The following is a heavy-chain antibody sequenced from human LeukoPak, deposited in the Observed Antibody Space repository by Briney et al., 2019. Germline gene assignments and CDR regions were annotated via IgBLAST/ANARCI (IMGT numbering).Heavy chain of an antibody. V-gene: IGHV1-18*01. D-gene: IGHD1-26*01. CDR1: GCTFTSYG. J-gene: IGHJ4*02. CDR2: ISAYNGNT. CDR3: ARAYSGSYYYY. Sequence: ASVKVSCKASGCTFTSYGISWVRQAPGQGLEWMGWISAYNGNTDYAQKFQGRVTMTTDTSTSTAYMEVRSLRSDDTAVYYCARAYSGSYYYYWGQGTLVTVSS.